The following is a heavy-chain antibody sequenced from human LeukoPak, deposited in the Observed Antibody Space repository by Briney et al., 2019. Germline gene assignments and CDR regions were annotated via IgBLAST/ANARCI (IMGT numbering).Heavy chain of an antibody. CDR2: IYTSGST. D-gene: IGHD4-11*01. V-gene: IGHV4-4*07. CDR3: ARMTTALYYYYYYMDV. Sequence: SETLSLTCTVSGGSISSYYWSWIRQPAGKGLEWVWRIYTSGSTNYNPSLKSRVTMSVDTSKNQFSLKLSSVTAADTAVYYCARMTTALYYYYYYMDVWGKGTTVTVSS. CDR1: GGSISSYY. J-gene: IGHJ6*03.